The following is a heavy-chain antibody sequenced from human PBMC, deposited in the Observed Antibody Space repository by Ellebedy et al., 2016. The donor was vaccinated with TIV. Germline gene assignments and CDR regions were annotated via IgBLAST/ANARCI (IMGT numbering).Heavy chain of an antibody. J-gene: IGHJ5*01. CDR1: GYALTDYY. V-gene: IGHV1-46*01. Sequence: ASVKVSCKATGYALTDYYLRWVRQAPGQGLEWMGIINPSGNTATYAQKFEARVTMTAGTSPNTAHMEMSRLTSEDTAVYYCARRGSYGDYAVQVNNWFDSWGQGTLVTVSS. CDR3: ARRGSYGDYAVQVNNWFDS. D-gene: IGHD4-17*01. CDR2: INPSGNTA.